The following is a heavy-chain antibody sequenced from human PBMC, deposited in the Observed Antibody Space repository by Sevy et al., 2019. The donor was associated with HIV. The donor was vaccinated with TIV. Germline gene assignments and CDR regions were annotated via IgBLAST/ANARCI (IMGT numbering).Heavy chain of an antibody. CDR2: IKQDGSEK. V-gene: IGHV3-7*01. CDR3: ARDLGGAYYEFWSGYLNDAFDI. D-gene: IGHD3-3*01. Sequence: GESLKISCAASGVTFSSYWMSWVRQTPGKGLEWVANIKQDGSEKYYVDSVKGRFTISRDNAKNSLYLQMNSLRAEDTAVYYCARDLGGAYYEFWSGYLNDAFDIWGQGTMVTVSS. J-gene: IGHJ3*02. CDR1: GVTFSSYW.